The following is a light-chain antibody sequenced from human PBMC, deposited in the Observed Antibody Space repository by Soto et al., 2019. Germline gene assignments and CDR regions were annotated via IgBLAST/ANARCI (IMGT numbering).Light chain of an antibody. Sequence: DIQMTQSPSSLSASVGDTVTITCRASQGIIDYLAWYQQRPGKVPKLLIYAASTLQIGVPSRFSGSGAGTDFTLTISSLQPEDVATYYCQKYDTAPETFGQGTRVE. J-gene: IGKJ1*01. V-gene: IGKV1-27*01. CDR3: QKYDTAPET. CDR1: QGIIDY. CDR2: AAS.